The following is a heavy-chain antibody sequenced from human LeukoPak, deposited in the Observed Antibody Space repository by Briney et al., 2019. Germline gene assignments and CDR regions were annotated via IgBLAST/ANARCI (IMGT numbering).Heavy chain of an antibody. Sequence: SVKVSCKASGGTFSSYAISWVRQAPGQGLEWMGGIIPIFGTANYAQKFQGRVTITTDESTSTAYMELSSLRSEDTAVYYCATGSTKLITRWPYYYYYMDVWGKGTTVSVSS. V-gene: IGHV1-69*05. J-gene: IGHJ6*03. CDR3: ATGSTKLITRWPYYYYYMDV. D-gene: IGHD4-23*01. CDR1: GGTFSSYA. CDR2: IIPIFGTA.